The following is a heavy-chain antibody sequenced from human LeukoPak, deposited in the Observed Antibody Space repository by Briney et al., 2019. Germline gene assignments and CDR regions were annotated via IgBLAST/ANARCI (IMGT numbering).Heavy chain of an antibody. CDR1: GYTFTSYG. CDR3: ARDPRINTAVFAGSISARPRDYYTGMDV. Sequence: GASVKVSCKASGYTFTSYGISWVRQAPGQGLEWMGWISAYNGNTNYAQKLQGRVTMTTDTSTSTAYMELRSLRSDDTAVYFCARDPRINTAVFAGSISARPRDYYTGMDVWGQGTTVSVSS. D-gene: IGHD6-6*01. V-gene: IGHV1-18*01. J-gene: IGHJ6*02. CDR2: ISAYNGNT.